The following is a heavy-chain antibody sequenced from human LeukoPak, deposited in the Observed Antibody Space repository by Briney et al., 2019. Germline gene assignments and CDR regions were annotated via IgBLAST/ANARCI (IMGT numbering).Heavy chain of an antibody. V-gene: IGHV3-53*04. D-gene: IGHD5-18*01. Sequence: PGGSLRLSCAASGFTVSSNYMSWVRQAPGKGLEWVSVIYSGGSTYYADSVKGRFTISRHNSKNTLYLQMNSLRAEDTAVYYCARSGGPIGCVDTAMVRPDFDYWGQGTLVTVSS. CDR3: ARSGGPIGCVDTAMVRPDFDY. CDR1: GFTVSSNY. J-gene: IGHJ4*02. CDR2: IYSGGST.